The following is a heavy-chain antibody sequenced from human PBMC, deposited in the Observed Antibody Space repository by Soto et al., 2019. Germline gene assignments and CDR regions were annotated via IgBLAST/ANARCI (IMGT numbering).Heavy chain of an antibody. CDR2: ISGSGGST. CDR1: GFTFTTYA. CDR3: ANQFSGVDASFDI. Sequence: GGSLRLSCAASGFTFTTYAMSWVRQAPGRGLEWVSAISGSGGSTYYADSVKGRFTISRDNSKNTLYLQMNSLRAEDAAVYYCANQFSGVDASFDIWGQGTMVTVSS. J-gene: IGHJ3*02. D-gene: IGHD3-3*01. V-gene: IGHV3-23*01.